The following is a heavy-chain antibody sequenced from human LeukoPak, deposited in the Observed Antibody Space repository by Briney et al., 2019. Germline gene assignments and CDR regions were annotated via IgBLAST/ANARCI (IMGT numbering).Heavy chain of an antibody. CDR1: GFTFSDYA. D-gene: IGHD6-13*01. CDR2: LSGSGTTT. V-gene: IGHV3-23*01. CDR3: AKEEYSSSGTDWFDP. Sequence: GGSLRLSCAASGFTFSDYALSWVRQVPGKGLEWVSTLSGSGTTTFCADSVKGRFTISRDNSKNTLYLQMNSLRAEDTAVYYCAKEEYSSSGTDWFDPWGQGNLVTVSS. J-gene: IGHJ5*02.